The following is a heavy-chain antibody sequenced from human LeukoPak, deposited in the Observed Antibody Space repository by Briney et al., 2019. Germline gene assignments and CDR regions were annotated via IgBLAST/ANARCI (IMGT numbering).Heavy chain of an antibody. Sequence: SETLSLTCAVYGGSFSGYYWSWIRQPPGKGLEWIGEINHSGSTNYNPSLKSRVTISVDTSKNQFSLKLSPVTAADTAVYYCARARITMILQSPDAFDIWGQGTMVTVSS. CDR2: INHSGST. J-gene: IGHJ3*02. V-gene: IGHV4-34*01. D-gene: IGHD3-22*01. CDR3: ARARITMILQSPDAFDI. CDR1: GGSFSGYY.